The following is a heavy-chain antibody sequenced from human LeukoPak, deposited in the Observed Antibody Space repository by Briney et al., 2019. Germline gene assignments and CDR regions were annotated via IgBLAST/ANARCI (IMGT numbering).Heavy chain of an antibody. CDR2: INHSGST. D-gene: IGHD3-16*02. V-gene: IGHV4-34*01. J-gene: IGHJ4*02. Sequence: SETLSLACAVYGGSFSGYYWSWIRQPPGKGLEWIGEINHSGSTNYNPSLKSRVTISVDTSKNQFSLKLSSVTAADTAVYYCARRAGYDYVWGSYRPPNFFDYWGQGTLVTVSS. CDR1: GGSFSGYY. CDR3: ARRAGYDYVWGSYRPPNFFDY.